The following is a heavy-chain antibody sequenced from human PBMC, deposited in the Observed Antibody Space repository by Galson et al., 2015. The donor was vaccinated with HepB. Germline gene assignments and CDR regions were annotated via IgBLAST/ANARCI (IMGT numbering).Heavy chain of an antibody. Sequence: SLRLSCAASGFTLSSYSMNWVRQAPGKGLEWVSSISSSSSYIYYADSVKGRFTISRDNAKNSLYLQMNSLRAEDTAVYYCARGRSSSWYHILGLFDYWGQGTLVTVSS. V-gene: IGHV3-21*01. D-gene: IGHD6-13*01. J-gene: IGHJ4*02. CDR2: ISSSSSYI. CDR1: GFTLSSYS. CDR3: ARGRSSSWYHILGLFDY.